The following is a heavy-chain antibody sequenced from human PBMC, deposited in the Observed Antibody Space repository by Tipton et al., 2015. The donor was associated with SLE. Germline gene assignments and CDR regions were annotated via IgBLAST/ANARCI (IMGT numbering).Heavy chain of an antibody. CDR3: ASEGYSSGSSFDY. J-gene: IGHJ4*02. CDR1: GGSISSHY. CDR2: IYYSGST. Sequence: TLSLTCTVSGGSISSHYWSWIRQPPGKGLEWIGSIYYSGSTYYNPSLKSRVTISVDTSKNQFSLKLSSVTAADTAVYYCASEGYSSGSSFDYWGQGTLVTVSS. D-gene: IGHD6-19*01. V-gene: IGHV4-59*05.